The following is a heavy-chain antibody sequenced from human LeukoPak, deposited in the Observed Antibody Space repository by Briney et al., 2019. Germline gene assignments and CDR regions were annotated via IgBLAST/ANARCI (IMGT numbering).Heavy chain of an antibody. V-gene: IGHV5-51*01. Sequence: GESLKISCKGSGYSLTTYWIDWVRQMPGKGLEWMGTIYPGDSDTRYSPSFEGQVTISADKSISTAYLQWSSLKASDTAMYYCARRPGNHPFDYWGQGTLVTVGS. CDR3: ARRPGNHPFDY. CDR1: GYSLTTYW. J-gene: IGHJ4*02. CDR2: IYPGDSDT. D-gene: IGHD1-14*01.